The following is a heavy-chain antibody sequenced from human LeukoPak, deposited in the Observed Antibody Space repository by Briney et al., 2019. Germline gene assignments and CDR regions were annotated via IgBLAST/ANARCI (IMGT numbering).Heavy chain of an antibody. Sequence: GGSLRLSCAASGFTFSSYAMSWVRQAPGKGLEWVSAISGSGGSTYYADSAKGRFTISRDNSKNTLYLQMNSLRAEDTAVYYCAKNRVETPYYYYYCMDVWGKGTTVTVSS. D-gene: IGHD3-10*01. CDR1: GFTFSSYA. CDR3: AKNRVETPYYYYYCMDV. V-gene: IGHV3-23*01. CDR2: ISGSGGST. J-gene: IGHJ6*03.